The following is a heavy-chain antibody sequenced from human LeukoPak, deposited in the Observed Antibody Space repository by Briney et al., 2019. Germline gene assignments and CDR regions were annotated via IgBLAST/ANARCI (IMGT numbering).Heavy chain of an antibody. CDR1: GFTFSSYA. Sequence: GGSLRLSCAASGFTFSSYAMHWVRQAPGKGLHWVAVISYDGSNKYYADSVKGRFTISRDNSKNTLYLQLNSLRPEDTALYYCARDGYCSSTGCSAYFFDSWGQGTLVTVSS. CDR2: ISYDGSNK. CDR3: ARDGYCSSTGCSAYFFDS. J-gene: IGHJ4*02. V-gene: IGHV3-30-3*01. D-gene: IGHD2-2*03.